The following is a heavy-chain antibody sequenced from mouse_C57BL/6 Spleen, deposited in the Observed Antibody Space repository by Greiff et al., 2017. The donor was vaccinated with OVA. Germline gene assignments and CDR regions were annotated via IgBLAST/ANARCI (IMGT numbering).Heavy chain of an antibody. CDR1: GYTFTSYW. D-gene: IGHD2-1*01. CDR2: IYPGNSDT. Sequence: EVQLQQSGTVLARPGASVKMSCKPSGYTFTSYWMHWVKQRPGQGLEWIGAIYPGNSDTSYNQKFKGKAKLTAVSSASTAYMELSSLTNEDSAVYYCSYGNYEAVFVDYWGQGTSVTVSS. J-gene: IGHJ4*01. CDR3: SYGNYEAVFVDY. V-gene: IGHV1-5*01.